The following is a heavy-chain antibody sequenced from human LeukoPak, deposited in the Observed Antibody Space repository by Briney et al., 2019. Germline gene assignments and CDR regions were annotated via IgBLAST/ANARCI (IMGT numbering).Heavy chain of an antibody. CDR2: INASGGST. CDR3: AKDNPPRYYFGSGTPLDY. D-gene: IGHD3-10*01. CDR1: GFTFNNYA. Sequence: QTGGSLRLSCAASGFTFNNYAMSWVRQAPRKGLEWVSDINASGGSTYYAASVKGRFTISRDNSKNTLSLQMNSLRAEDTAVYYCAKDNPPRYYFGSGTPLDYWGQGTLVTVSS. V-gene: IGHV3-23*01. J-gene: IGHJ4*02.